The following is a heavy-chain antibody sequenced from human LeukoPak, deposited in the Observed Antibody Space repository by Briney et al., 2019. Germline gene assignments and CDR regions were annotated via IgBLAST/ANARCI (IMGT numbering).Heavy chain of an antibody. V-gene: IGHV4-61*02. CDR2: IYTSGST. CDR3: ARANYYGSRSLDY. J-gene: IGHJ4*02. Sequence: SETLSLTCTVSGGSISSGSYYWSWIRQPAGKGLEWIGRIYTSGSTKYNPSLRSRVTISVDTSKSQFSLKLSSVTAADSAVYHCARANYYGSRSLDYWGQGTLVTVSS. D-gene: IGHD3-10*01. CDR1: GGSISSGSYY.